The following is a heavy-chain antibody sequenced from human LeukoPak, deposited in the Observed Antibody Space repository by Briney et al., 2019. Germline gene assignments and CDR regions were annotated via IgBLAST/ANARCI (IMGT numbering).Heavy chain of an antibody. CDR1: GYTFTSYG. Sequence: ASAKVSCKASGYTFTSYGISWVRQAPGQGLEWMGWISAYNGNTNYAQKLQGRVTMTTDTSTSTAYMELRSLRSDDTAVYYCARDSYDSSGDDAFDIWGQGTMVTVSS. J-gene: IGHJ3*02. CDR2: ISAYNGNT. V-gene: IGHV1-18*01. D-gene: IGHD3-22*01. CDR3: ARDSYDSSGDDAFDI.